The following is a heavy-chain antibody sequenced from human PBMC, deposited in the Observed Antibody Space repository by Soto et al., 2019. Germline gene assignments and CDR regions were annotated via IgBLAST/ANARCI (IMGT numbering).Heavy chain of an antibody. V-gene: IGHV1-3*01. J-gene: IGHJ4*02. CDR1: GYTFTSYA. D-gene: IGHD6-13*01. CDR3: AREPMAAATFDY. Sequence: QVQLVQSGAEVKKPGASVKVSCKASGYTFTSYARHWVSQAPGQRLEWMGWINAGNGNTKYSQKFQGRVTITRDTSASTAYMELSSLRSADTAVYYCAREPMAAATFDYWGQGTLVTVSS. CDR2: INAGNGNT.